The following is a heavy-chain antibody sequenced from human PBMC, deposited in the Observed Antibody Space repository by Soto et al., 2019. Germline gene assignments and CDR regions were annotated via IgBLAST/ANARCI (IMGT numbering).Heavy chain of an antibody. CDR1: GGSISSDY. Sequence: SETLSLTCTISGGSISSDYWPWIRQPPGKGLEWIGSIYYSGSTYYNPSLTSRVTISVDTSKNQFSLKLSSVTAADTAVYYCARHVTTIGWFDPWGQGTLVTVSS. V-gene: IGHV4-59*05. CDR2: IYYSGST. D-gene: IGHD3-22*01. CDR3: ARHVTTIGWFDP. J-gene: IGHJ5*02.